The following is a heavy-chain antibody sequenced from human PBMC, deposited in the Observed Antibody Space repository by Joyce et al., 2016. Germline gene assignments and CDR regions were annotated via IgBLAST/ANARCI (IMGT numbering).Heavy chain of an antibody. CDR3: ASGSFRDAFDI. V-gene: IGHV1-3*01. D-gene: IGHD3-10*01. J-gene: IGHJ3*02. CDR2: INAADGNT. CDR1: GYSFSNYA. Sequence: QVQLVQSGAEVKKPGASVTLSCKTSGYSFSNYAMHWVRQAPGQRPEWMGWINAADGNTKYSQNFQDRVNISRDTSATTGYMELSSLKLEDTAVYYCASGSFRDAFDIWGQGTMVTVSS.